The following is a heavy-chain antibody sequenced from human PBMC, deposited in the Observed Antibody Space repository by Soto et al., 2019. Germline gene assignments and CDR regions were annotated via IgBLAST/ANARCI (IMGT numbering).Heavy chain of an antibody. D-gene: IGHD1-26*01. CDR1: GDSVSSNSAA. CDR3: ARGEQVFDI. CDR2: TYYRSKWYN. V-gene: IGHV6-1*01. Sequence: SQTLSLTCAISGDSVSSNSAAWNWIRQSPSRDLEWQGRTYYRSKWYNDYAVSVKSRITITPDTSKNHFSLQVNFVSPEDTAVYYCARGEQVFDIWGQGTMVTVSS. J-gene: IGHJ3*02.